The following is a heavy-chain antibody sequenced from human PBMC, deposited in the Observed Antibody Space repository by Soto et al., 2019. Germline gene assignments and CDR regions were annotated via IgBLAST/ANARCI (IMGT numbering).Heavy chain of an antibody. Sequence: GGSLRLSCAASGFSFSSYEMNWIRQFPGKGLEWVSSISKGGDTIYYADSVKGRFTISRDNAKNSLFLEMNSLRAEDTAFYFCARNGYKDTWGQGTLVTVSS. D-gene: IGHD3-10*01. J-gene: IGHJ1*01. CDR2: ISKGGDTI. V-gene: IGHV3-48*03. CDR1: GFSFSSYE. CDR3: ARNGYKDT.